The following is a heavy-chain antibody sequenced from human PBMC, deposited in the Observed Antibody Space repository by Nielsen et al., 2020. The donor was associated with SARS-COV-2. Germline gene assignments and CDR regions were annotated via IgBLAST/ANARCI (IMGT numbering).Heavy chain of an antibody. CDR1: RYSFASYS. CDR2: INTGSGNT. J-gene: IGHJ4*01. D-gene: IGHD2/OR15-2a*01. Sequence: ASVKVSCKASRYSFASYSMHWVRQAPGQSLEWMGCINTGSGNTNYSHKFQGRVTITRDTSASTAYMELSSLRSEDTAVYYCARGLLSRDYWGQGTLVTVSS. V-gene: IGHV1-3*04. CDR3: ARGLLSRDY.